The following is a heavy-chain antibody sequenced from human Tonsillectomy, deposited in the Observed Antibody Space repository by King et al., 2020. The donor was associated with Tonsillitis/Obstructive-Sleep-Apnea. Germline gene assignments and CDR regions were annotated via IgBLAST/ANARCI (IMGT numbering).Heavy chain of an antibody. Sequence: QLVQSGAEVKKPGSSVKVSCKASGGTFSSYAISWVRQAPGQGLEWMGGIIPIFGTANYAQKFQGRVTITADESTSTAYMELSSLRTEDTAVYYCASQFIDIVGVPAGRGAFDIWGQGTMVTVSS. J-gene: IGHJ3*02. CDR1: GGTFSSYA. D-gene: IGHD2-2*01. V-gene: IGHV1-69*01. CDR3: ASQFIDIVGVPAGRGAFDI. CDR2: IIPIFGTA.